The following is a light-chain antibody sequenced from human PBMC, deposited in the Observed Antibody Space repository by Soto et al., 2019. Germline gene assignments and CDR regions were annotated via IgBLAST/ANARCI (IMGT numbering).Light chain of an antibody. CDR1: QRISDN. J-gene: IGKJ2*01. CDR2: GAS. Sequence: EILITQSPGTLSASPGESVTLSCRASQRISDNLDWYQQKPGQDPRLLIYGASTRDTGVPARFSGGESGTEFNLTISSLQSEDVAVYYCQQYKAWPPYTFGQGTKVEI. V-gene: IGKV3-15*01. CDR3: QQYKAWPPYT.